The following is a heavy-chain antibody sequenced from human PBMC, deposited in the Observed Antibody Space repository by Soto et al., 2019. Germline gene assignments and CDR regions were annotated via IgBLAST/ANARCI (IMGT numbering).Heavy chain of an antibody. Sequence: SETLSLTCAVSGGSISSGGYSWNWIRQPPGKGLEWIGYIFHGGSTYYNPSLRSRVTISVDRSRTQFSLKMSSVTAADTAVYYCARGRVVVPAAVMFNCLDPWGQGALVTVSS. CDR1: GGSISSGGYS. CDR2: IFHGGST. D-gene: IGHD2-2*01. CDR3: ARGRVVVPAAVMFNCLDP. V-gene: IGHV4-30-2*01. J-gene: IGHJ5*02.